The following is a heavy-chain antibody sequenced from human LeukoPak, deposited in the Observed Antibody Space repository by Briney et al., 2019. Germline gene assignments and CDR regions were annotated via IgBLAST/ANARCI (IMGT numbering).Heavy chain of an antibody. CDR3: ARGYCSGGSCYSYYYYNYMDV. J-gene: IGHJ6*03. V-gene: IGHV4-39*07. CDR1: GGSISSSSYY. Sequence: SETLSLTCTVSGGSISSSSYYWGWIRQPPGKGLEWIGSIHYSGSTNYNPSLKSRVTISVDTSKNQFSLKLSSVTAADTAVYYCARGYCSGGSCYSYYYYNYMDVWGKGTTVAVSS. CDR2: IHYSGST. D-gene: IGHD2-15*01.